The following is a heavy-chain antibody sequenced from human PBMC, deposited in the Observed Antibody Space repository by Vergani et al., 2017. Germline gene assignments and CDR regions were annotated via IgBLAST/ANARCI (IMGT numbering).Heavy chain of an antibody. Sequence: QVQLQESGPGLVKPSETLSLTCTVPGGSISSYYWSWIRQPPGKGLGWIGYIYYSGSTNYNPSLKSRVTISVDTSKNQFSLKLSSVTAADTAVYYCAREGRDMLTGYYPFDCWGQGTLVTVSS. J-gene: IGHJ4*02. V-gene: IGHV4-59*01. D-gene: IGHD3-9*01. CDR3: AREGRDMLTGYYPFDC. CDR1: GGSISSYY. CDR2: IYYSGST.